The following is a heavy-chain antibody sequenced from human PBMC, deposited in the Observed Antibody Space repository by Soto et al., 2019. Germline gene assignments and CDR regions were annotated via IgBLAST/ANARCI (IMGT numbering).Heavy chain of an antibody. D-gene: IGHD5-12*01. V-gene: IGHV3-23*01. CDR1: GFTFSSYA. CDR2: ISGSGGST. CDR3: ANSPIAYSGYDPVREDYYYYYMDV. Sequence: PGGSLRLSSTASGFTFSSYAMSWVRQAPGKGLEWVSAISGSGGSTYYADSVKGRFTISRDNSKNTLYLQMNSLRAEDTAVYYCANSPIAYSGYDPVREDYYYYYMDVWGKGTTVTVSS. J-gene: IGHJ6*03.